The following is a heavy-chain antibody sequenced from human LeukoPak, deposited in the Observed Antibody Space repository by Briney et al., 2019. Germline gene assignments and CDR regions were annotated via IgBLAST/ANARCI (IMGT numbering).Heavy chain of an antibody. V-gene: IGHV3-9*01. CDR2: ISWNSGSI. Sequence: GGSLRLSCAASGFTFYDYAMHWVRQAPGKGLEWVSGISWNSGSIGYADSVKGRFTISRDNAKNSLYLQMNSLRAEDTALYYCAKGLKQWLVLYYFDYWGQGTLVTVSS. CDR3: AKGLKQWLVLYYFDY. D-gene: IGHD6-19*01. J-gene: IGHJ4*02. CDR1: GFTFYDYA.